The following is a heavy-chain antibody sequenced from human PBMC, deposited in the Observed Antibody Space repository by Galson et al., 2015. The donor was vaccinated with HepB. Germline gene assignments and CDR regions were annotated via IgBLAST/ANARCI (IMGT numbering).Heavy chain of an antibody. CDR2: ITGSGHGT. CDR3: AKGAGQYYNCYMDV. V-gene: IGHV3-23*01. D-gene: IGHD4/OR15-4a*01. J-gene: IGHJ6*03. Sequence: SLRLSCAASGFTFSNYGMTWVRQAPGKGLEWVSGITGSGHGTYYADAVKGRFTISRANFKNTLSLQLDSLRAEDTAVYYCAKGAGQYYNCYMDVCGKGTTVTVSS. CDR1: GFTFSNYG.